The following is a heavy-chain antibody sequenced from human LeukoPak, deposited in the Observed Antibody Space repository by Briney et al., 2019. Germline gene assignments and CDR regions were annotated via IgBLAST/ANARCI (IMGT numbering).Heavy chain of an antibody. J-gene: IGHJ3*02. Sequence: ASVKVSCKASGYTFTSYDINWVRQATGQGLEWMGWMNPNSGNTGYAQKFQGRVTITRNTSISTAYMELSSLRSEDTAVYYCARGAGFYCSGGSCYYSYAFDIWGQGTMVTVSS. CDR2: MNPNSGNT. CDR1: GYTFTSYD. V-gene: IGHV1-8*03. D-gene: IGHD2-15*01. CDR3: ARGAGFYCSGGSCYYSYAFDI.